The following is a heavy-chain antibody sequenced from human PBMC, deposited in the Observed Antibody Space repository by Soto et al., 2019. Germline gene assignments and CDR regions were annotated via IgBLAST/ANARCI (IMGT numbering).Heavy chain of an antibody. CDR2: IYRDDDK. V-gene: IGHV2-5*02. CDR1: GFSLSTSGVG. Sequence: QITLKESGPTLVKPTQTLTLTCTFSGFSLSTSGVGVGWIRQPPGKALEWLALIYRDDDKRKRPSLKSRLTKXKXPXXNQGVLTMTNMDPVDTATYYCAHRHWNPHRDAFDIWGQGTMVTVSS. CDR3: AHRHWNPHRDAFDI. D-gene: IGHD1-1*01. J-gene: IGHJ3*02.